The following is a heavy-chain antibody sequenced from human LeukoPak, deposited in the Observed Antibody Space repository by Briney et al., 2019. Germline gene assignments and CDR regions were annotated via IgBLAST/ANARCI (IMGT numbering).Heavy chain of an antibody. CDR2: ISGSGGST. Sequence: GGSLRLSCVASGFTFSSYVMSWVRQAPGKGLEWVSGISGSGGSTYYADSVKGRFTISRDNPKNTLYVQMNSLRAEDTAVYYCALGLRYCSSTSCYPYAFDIWGQGTMVTVSS. CDR1: GFTFSSYV. CDR3: ALGLRYCSSTSCYPYAFDI. J-gene: IGHJ3*02. V-gene: IGHV3-23*01. D-gene: IGHD2-2*01.